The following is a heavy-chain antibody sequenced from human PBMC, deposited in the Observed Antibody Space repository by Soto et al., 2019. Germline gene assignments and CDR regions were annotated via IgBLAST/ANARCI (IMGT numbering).Heavy chain of an antibody. V-gene: IGHV1-18*04. Sequence: QVQLVQSGAEVKKPGASVKVSCKASGYDFSSYGISWVRQAPGQGLEWMGWISASNGNRDYAQQFQGRVTRTSETSRTTAYMELRSLRSDDTAVYYCVRDPQRNDYWGQGTLVNVSS. CDR1: GYDFSSYG. CDR2: ISASNGNR. D-gene: IGHD2-2*01. CDR3: VRDPQRNDY. J-gene: IGHJ4*02.